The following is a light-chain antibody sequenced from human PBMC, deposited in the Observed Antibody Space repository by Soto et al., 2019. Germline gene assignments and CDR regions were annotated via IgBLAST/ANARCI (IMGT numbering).Light chain of an antibody. V-gene: IGLV4-69*01. CDR2: VNSDGSH. CDR1: SGHSSYA. Sequence: QPVLTQSPSASASLGASVKVACTLSSGHSSYAIAWHQQQPDKGPRYLMKVNSDGSHSKGDGIPDRFSGSSSGAERYLTISSLQSEDEADYYCQTWGTGISVFGGGTKLTVL. J-gene: IGLJ3*02. CDR3: QTWGTGISV.